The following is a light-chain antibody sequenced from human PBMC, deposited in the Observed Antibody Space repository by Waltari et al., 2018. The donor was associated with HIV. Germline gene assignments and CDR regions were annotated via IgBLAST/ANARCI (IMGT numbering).Light chain of an antibody. CDR1: QSVSSY. V-gene: IGKV3-11*01. CDR3: QQLSNWPPALT. Sequence: EIVLTQSPATPSLSPGERATLSCRASQSVSSYLAWYQQKPGQAPRLLIYDASNRATGIPARFSGSGSGTDFTLTISSLEPEDFAVYYCQQLSNWPPALTFGGGTKVEIK. J-gene: IGKJ4*01. CDR2: DAS.